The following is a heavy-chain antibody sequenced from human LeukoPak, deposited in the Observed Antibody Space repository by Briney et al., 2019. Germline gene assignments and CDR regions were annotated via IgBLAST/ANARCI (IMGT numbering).Heavy chain of an antibody. CDR2: IYYSGST. J-gene: IGHJ4*02. D-gene: IGHD1-26*01. CDR3: ARQGGSYSPLGY. Sequence: SETLSLTCTVSGGSISSSSYYWSCIRQPPGKGLEWIGYIYYSGSTNYNPSLKSRVTISVDTSKNQFSLKLSSVTAADTAVYYCARQGGSYSPLGYWGQGTLVTVSS. V-gene: IGHV4-61*05. CDR1: GGSISSSSYY.